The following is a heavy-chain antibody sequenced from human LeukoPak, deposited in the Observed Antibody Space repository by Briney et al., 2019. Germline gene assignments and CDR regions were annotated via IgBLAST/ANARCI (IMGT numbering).Heavy chain of an antibody. V-gene: IGHV1-2*02. D-gene: IGHD4-17*01. CDR3: ARRTASGVTSPFDY. Sequence: ASVKVSCKASGYTFTSYGISWVRQAPGQGLEWMGWINPNSGGTNYAQKFQGRVTMTRDTSISTAYMELSRLRSDDTAVYYCARRTASGVTSPFDYWGQGTLVTVSS. CDR2: INPNSGGT. CDR1: GYTFTSYG. J-gene: IGHJ4*02.